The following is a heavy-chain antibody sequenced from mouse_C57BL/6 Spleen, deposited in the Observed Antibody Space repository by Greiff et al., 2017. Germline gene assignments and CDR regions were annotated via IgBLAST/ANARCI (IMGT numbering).Heavy chain of an antibody. CDR2: IYPGSGST. V-gene: IGHV1-55*01. D-gene: IGHD1-1*01. CDR1: GYTFTSYW. J-gene: IGHJ4*01. Sequence: QVQLQQPGADLVKPGASVKMSCKASGYTFTSYWITWVKQRPGQGLEWIGDIYPGSGSTNYNEKFKSKATLTVDTSSSTAYMQLSSLTSEDSAVYYCARGYYYGSSYFYAMDYWGQGTSVTVSS. CDR3: ARGYYYGSSYFYAMDY.